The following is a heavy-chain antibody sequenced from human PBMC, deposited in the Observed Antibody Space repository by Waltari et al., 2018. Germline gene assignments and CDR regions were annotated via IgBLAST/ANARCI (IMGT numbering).Heavy chain of an antibody. CDR1: GFTFSSDA. J-gene: IGHJ4*02. D-gene: IGHD1-26*01. Sequence: EVQMLVTGGGLVQPGGSLRLSCAASGFTFSSDAMGCVRQAPGKGLAWVSAISGSGGSTYYADSVKGRFTISRDNSKNTLYLQMNSLRAEDTAVYYCAKDGLFVGATFFDYWGQGTLVTVSS. V-gene: IGHV3-23*01. CDR3: AKDGLFVGATFFDY. CDR2: ISGSGGST.